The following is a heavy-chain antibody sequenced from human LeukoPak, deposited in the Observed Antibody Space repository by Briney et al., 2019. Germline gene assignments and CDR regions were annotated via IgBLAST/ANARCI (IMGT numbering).Heavy chain of an antibody. Sequence: GGSLRLSYAASGFTLSNYEMNWVRQAPGKGLECVSYIGGGTIHYADSVKGRLTISRDHAKNSLYLQMNSLRVEDTAIYYCARMRELRVGGLGDYFFYGMDVWGQGTTVTVSS. CDR2: IGGGTI. CDR1: GFTLSNYE. V-gene: IGHV3-48*03. D-gene: IGHD1-26*01. CDR3: ARMRELRVGGLGDYFFYGMDV. J-gene: IGHJ6*02.